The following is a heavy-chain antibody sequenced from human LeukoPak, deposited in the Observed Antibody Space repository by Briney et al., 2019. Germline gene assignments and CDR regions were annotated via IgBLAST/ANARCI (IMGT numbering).Heavy chain of an antibody. CDR1: GYTFTSYY. J-gene: IGHJ3*02. Sequence: ASVKVSCKASGYTFTSYYMHWVRQAPGQGLEWMGWINPNSGGTNYAQKFQGRVTMTRDTSTSTAYMELSRLRSDDTAVYYCAREKVGGSIVGALDAFDIWGQGTMVTVSS. CDR2: INPNSGGT. D-gene: IGHD1-26*01. CDR3: AREKVGGSIVGALDAFDI. V-gene: IGHV1-2*02.